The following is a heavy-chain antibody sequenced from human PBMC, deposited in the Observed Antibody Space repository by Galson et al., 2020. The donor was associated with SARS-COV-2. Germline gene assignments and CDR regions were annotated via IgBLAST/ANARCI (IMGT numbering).Heavy chain of an antibody. Sequence: KSGGSLRLSCAASGFTFSSYSMNWVRQAPGKGLEWVSSISSSSSYIYSADSVKGRFTNSRDNAKNSLYLQMNSLRAEDTAVYYCARDPIQYDFWGVIYYMAVWGKGTTVTVSS. J-gene: IGHJ6*03. V-gene: IGHV3-21*04. CDR1: GFTFSSYS. D-gene: IGHD3-3*01. CDR2: ISSSSSYI. CDR3: ARDPIQYDFWGVIYYMAV.